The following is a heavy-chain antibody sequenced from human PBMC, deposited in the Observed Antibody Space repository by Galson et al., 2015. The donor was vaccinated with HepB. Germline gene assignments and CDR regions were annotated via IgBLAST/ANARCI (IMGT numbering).Heavy chain of an antibody. V-gene: IGHV3-64*01. J-gene: IGHJ4*02. CDR3: ARDRGVLPGVIDY. CDR1: GFTLSNYA. CDR2: ITNTGGST. D-gene: IGHD3-10*01. Sequence: SLRLSCAVSGFTLSNYAMHWVRQAPGKGLEYISAITNTGGSTYYVNSVKGRFTISRDNSKNTLYLHMGSLRTEDMAVYYCARDRGVLPGVIDYWGQGTLVTVSS.